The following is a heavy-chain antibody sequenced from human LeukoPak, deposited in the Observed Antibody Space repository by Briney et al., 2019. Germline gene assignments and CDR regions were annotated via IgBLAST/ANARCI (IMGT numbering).Heavy chain of an antibody. V-gene: IGHV5-51*01. CDR3: ARHSNNFNILTGYSPYYFDY. Sequence: VESLKISCKGSGFSFSSVWIGGVRHMPGKGLEWMGIIYPDDSDATYSPSFEGQITISADTSNRTAYPQWSSLKAPDTATYFCARHSNNFNILTGYSPYYFDYWGQGTPVTVSS. CDR2: IYPDDSDA. CDR1: GFSFSSVW. D-gene: IGHD3-9*01. J-gene: IGHJ4*02.